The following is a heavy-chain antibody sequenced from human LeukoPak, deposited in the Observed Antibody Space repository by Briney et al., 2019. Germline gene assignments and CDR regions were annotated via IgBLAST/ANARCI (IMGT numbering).Heavy chain of an antibody. D-gene: IGHD6-13*01. CDR2: IYYSGST. Sequence: SETLSLTCTVSGGSISSHYWSWIRQPPGKGLEWVGYIYYSGSTNYNPSLKSRVTISVDTSKNQFSLKLSSVTAADTAVYYCARGPGSSWYDFGYWGQGTLVTVSS. J-gene: IGHJ4*02. V-gene: IGHV4-59*11. CDR1: GGSISSHY. CDR3: ARGPGSSWYDFGY.